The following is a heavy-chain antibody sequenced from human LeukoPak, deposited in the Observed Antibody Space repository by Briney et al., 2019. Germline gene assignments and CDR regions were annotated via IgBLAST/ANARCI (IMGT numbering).Heavy chain of an antibody. CDR1: GFTVSSNY. V-gene: IGHV3-53*01. CDR2: IYSGGST. J-gene: IGHJ4*02. D-gene: IGHD6-13*01. Sequence: GGSLRLSCAASGFTVSSNYMSWVRQAPGKGLEWVSVIYSGGSTYYADSVKGRFTISRDNSKNTLYLQMNSLRAEDTAVYYCVVVFDLAAAGISRDYWGQGTLVTVSS. CDR3: VVVFDLAAAGISRDY.